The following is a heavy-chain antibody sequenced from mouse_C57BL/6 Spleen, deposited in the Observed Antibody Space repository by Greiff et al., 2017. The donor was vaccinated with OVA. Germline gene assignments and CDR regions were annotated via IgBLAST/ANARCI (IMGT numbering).Heavy chain of an antibody. CDR1: GYSFTGYY. Sequence: EVQLQQSGPELVKPGASVKISCKASGYSFTGYYMNWVKQSPEKSLEWIGEINPSTGGTTYNQKFKAKATLTVDKSSSTAYMQLKSLTSEDSAIYYCARVPITTLVATGRSMDYWGQGTSVTVSS. CDR2: INPSTGGT. J-gene: IGHJ4*01. CDR3: ARVPITTLVATGRSMDY. V-gene: IGHV1-42*01. D-gene: IGHD1-1*01.